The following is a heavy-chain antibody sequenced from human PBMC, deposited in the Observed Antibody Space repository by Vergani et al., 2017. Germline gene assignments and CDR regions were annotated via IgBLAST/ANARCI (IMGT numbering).Heavy chain of an antibody. Sequence: EVHLVESGGGLVQPGRSLRLSCSGSGFTLGDYAMTWVRQAPGKGLEWVAFIWSKPYGGTTEYAASVKGRFTISRDDSKSIAYLQMSSLKAEDTAVYYCTRCRLDDSYADFDDWGQGTLVTVAP. D-gene: IGHD3-16*01. V-gene: IGHV3-49*04. CDR2: IWSKPYGGTT. CDR3: TRCRLDDSYADFDD. J-gene: IGHJ4*02. CDR1: GFTLGDYA.